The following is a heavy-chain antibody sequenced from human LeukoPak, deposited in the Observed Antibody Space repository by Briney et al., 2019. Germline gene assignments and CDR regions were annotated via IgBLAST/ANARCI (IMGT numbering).Heavy chain of an antibody. D-gene: IGHD4-23*01. V-gene: IGHV3-23*01. CDR2: ISGSGGST. CDR1: GFTFSSYA. CDR3: ARLVYGGNSPIDY. Sequence: GGSLRLSCAASGFTFSSYAMSWVRQAPGKGLEWVSAISGSGGSTYYADSVKGRFTISRDNSKNTLYLQMNSLRAEDTAVYYCARLVYGGNSPIDYWGQGTLVTVSS. J-gene: IGHJ4*02.